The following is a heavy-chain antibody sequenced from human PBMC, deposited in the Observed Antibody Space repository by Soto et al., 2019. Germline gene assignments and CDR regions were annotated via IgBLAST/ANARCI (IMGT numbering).Heavy chain of an antibody. Sequence: SVKVSCKASGGTFSSYAISWVRQAPGQGLEWMGGIIPIFGTTNYAQKFQGRVTITADKSTSTAYMELSSLRSEDTAVYYCARDRRGQQLALQRFDPWGQGTLVTVSS. V-gene: IGHV1-69*06. J-gene: IGHJ5*02. D-gene: IGHD6-13*01. CDR1: GGTFSSYA. CDR3: ARDRRGQQLALQRFDP. CDR2: IIPIFGTT.